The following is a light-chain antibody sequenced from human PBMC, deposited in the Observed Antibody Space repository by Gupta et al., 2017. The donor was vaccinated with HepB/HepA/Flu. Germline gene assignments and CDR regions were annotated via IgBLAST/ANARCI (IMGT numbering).Light chain of an antibody. J-gene: IGLJ1*01. CDR3: QTWGSGIGYA. V-gene: IGLV4-69*01. CDR1: SGHSSYA. Sequence: QLVLTQSPSASASLGASVTLTCTLSSGHSSYAIAWHQQQPEKGPRYLMKVNSDGSHTKGDWIPDRFSGSSSGAERYLTISSLQSEDEADYYCQTWGSGIGYAFGTGTKVTVL. CDR2: VNSDGSH.